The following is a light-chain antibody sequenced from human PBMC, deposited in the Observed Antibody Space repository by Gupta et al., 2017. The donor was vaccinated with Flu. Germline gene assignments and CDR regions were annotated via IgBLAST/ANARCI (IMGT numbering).Light chain of an antibody. CDR2: EVS. J-gene: IGLJ1*01. CDR3: SSYTSSYTYV. V-gene: IGLV2-18*02. CDR1: SSDVGTYNR. Sequence: QSALTQPPSVSGSPGQSVTISCTGTSSDVGTYNRVSWYQQSPGTAPKLMIYEVSRRPSGVPDRFSGSKSGNTASLTISGLQGEDEPVYYCSSYTSSYTYVFGTGTKVTVL.